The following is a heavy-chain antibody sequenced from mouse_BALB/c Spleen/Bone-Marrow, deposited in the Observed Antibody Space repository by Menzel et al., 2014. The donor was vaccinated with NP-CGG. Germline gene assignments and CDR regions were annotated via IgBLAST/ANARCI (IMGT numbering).Heavy chain of an antibody. D-gene: IGHD1-1*01. CDR2: IHYSGYT. CDR1: GYSITSGYG. J-gene: IGHJ2*01. V-gene: IGHV3-1*02. CDR3: TRETAVVADFDY. Sequence: EVQLQQSGPDLVKPSQSLSLTCTVTGYSITSGYGCHWTRQFPGNKLEWMGYIHYSGYTYYNPSLKSRISITRDTSKNQFFLQLNSVTTEDTATYYCTRETAVVADFDYWGQGTTLTVSS.